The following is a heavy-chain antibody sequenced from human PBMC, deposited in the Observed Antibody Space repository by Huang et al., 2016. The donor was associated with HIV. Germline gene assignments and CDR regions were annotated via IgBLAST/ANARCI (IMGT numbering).Heavy chain of an antibody. V-gene: IGHV3-30*03. J-gene: IGHJ6*03. CDR1: GFSFTSYD. CDR3: LPAGHVSHYYYMDV. Sequence: QGQLVESGGGVVQPGRSLRLSCAASGFSFTSYDLQWVRQVPGKGVDWVSFVANDGKEKYYADSVKVRFTIARDNFKNTLYLQMNSLRTGDTAVYFCLPAGHVSHYYYMDVWGKGTTVIVSS. CDR2: VANDGKEK.